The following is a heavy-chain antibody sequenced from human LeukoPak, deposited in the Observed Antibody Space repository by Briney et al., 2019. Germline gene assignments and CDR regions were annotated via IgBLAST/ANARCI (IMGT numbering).Heavy chain of an antibody. CDR3: ARGLGSIAARRAPLDY. V-gene: IGHV4-34*01. CDR1: GGSFSGYY. D-gene: IGHD6-6*01. J-gene: IGHJ4*02. Sequence: SETLSHTCAVYGGSFSGYYWSWIRQPPGKGLEWIGEINHSGSTNYNPSLKSRVTISVDTSKNQFSLKLSSVTAADTAVYYCARGLGSIAARRAPLDYWGQGTLVTVSS. CDR2: INHSGST.